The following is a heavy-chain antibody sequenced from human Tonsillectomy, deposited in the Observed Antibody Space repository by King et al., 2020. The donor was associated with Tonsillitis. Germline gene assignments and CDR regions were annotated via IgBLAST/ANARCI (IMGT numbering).Heavy chain of an antibody. CDR2: ISPHDGNA. D-gene: IGHD1-14*01. CDR1: GYTFTSYL. CDR3: ARENLGPVWAVPDY. V-gene: IGHV1-46*01. Sequence: QLVQSGAEVKKPGASVKVSCKASGYTFTSYLMHWVRQAPGQGLEWVGLISPHDGNALYAQEFQGRVTLTRDTSTSTVYMELSSLRSEDTAIYYCARENLGPVWAVPDYWGQGTQVTVS. J-gene: IGHJ4*02.